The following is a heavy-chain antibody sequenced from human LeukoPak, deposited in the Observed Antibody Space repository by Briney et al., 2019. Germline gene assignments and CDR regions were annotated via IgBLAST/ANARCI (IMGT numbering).Heavy chain of an antibody. V-gene: IGHV4-39*01. CDR3: ASRIPDCSGGSCYSTFWDY. J-gene: IGHJ4*02. CDR1: GGSISSSSYY. CDR2: IYYSGST. D-gene: IGHD2-15*01. Sequence: SETLSLTCTVSGGSISSSSYYWGRIRQPPGKGLEWIGGIYYSGSTYYNPSLKSRVTISVDTSKNQFSLKLSSVTAADTAVYYCASRIPDCSGGSCYSTFWDYWGQGTLVTVSS.